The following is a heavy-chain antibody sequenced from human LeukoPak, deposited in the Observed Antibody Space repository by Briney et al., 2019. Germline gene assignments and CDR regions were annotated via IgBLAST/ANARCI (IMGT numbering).Heavy chain of an antibody. CDR2: VSHSGVT. Sequence: SETLSLTCVVSGYSITRGYHWAWIRQPPGKGLEWIGSVSHSGVTYYNPSLKSRVTLSVDTSKNQFSLGLVSVIAADTAVYYCARHVRATGGSRGVFYFDFWDQGALVPVSS. D-gene: IGHD6-13*01. CDR3: ARHVRATGGSRGVFYFDF. J-gene: IGHJ4*02. CDR1: GYSITRGYH. V-gene: IGHV4-38-2*01.